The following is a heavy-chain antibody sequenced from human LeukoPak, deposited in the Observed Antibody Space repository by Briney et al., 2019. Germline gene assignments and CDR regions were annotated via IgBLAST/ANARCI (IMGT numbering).Heavy chain of an antibody. J-gene: IGHJ4*02. Sequence: SETLSLTCTVSGGSIGSYYWSWIRQPPGKGLEWIGYIYYSGSTYYNPSLKGRVTMSVDTSKNQFSLKLSSVTAADTAVYYCAGQMNYDFWSGYYNSYFDYWGQGTLVTVSS. D-gene: IGHD3-3*01. CDR1: GGSIGSYY. CDR3: AGQMNYDFWSGYYNSYFDY. V-gene: IGHV4-59*04. CDR2: IYYSGST.